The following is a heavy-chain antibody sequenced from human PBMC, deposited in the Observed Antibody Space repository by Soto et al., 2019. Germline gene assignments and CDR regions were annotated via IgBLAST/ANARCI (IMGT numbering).Heavy chain of an antibody. J-gene: IGHJ4*02. V-gene: IGHV1-46*01. D-gene: IGHD6-19*01. CDR1: GYTFTSYY. CDR3: ARDGRSSYSSGSYYFDY. Sequence: QVQLGQSGAEVKKPGASVKASCKASGYTFTSYYMPCVRQAPGQGLEWMGIINPSGGSTSYAQKYHGRVTMTRDTSTSTVSMELSSLKSEDTAVYYCARDGRSSYSSGSYYFDYWGQGTLVTVSS. CDR2: INPSGGST.